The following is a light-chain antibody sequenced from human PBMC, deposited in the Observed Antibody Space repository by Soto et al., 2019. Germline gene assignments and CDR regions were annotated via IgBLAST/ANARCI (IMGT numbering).Light chain of an antibody. CDR2: DAS. CDR1: QSVGTS. Sequence: ETVLTQSPATLSLSPGQRATLSCRASQSVGTSLAWYQQKPGQPPRLLIYDASTRASDIPARFSGSGSGTDFTLTISSLEPEDFAVYYCQQCVAWPLLTIGGGTKVE. V-gene: IGKV3-11*01. J-gene: IGKJ4*01. CDR3: QQCVAWPLLT.